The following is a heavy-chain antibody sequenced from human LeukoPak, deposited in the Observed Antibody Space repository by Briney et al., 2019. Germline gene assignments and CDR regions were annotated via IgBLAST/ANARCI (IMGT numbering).Heavy chain of an antibody. J-gene: IGHJ6*03. V-gene: IGHV1-18*01. CDR3: ARGGVKTDIVVVPAAARPPYYMDV. D-gene: IGHD2-2*01. CDR2: ISAYNGNT. CDR1: GYTFTSYG. Sequence: ASVKVSCKASGYTFTSYGISWVRQAPGQGLEWMGWISAYNGNTNYAQKLQGRVTMTTDTSTSTAYMELRSLRSDDTAVYYCARGGVKTDIVVVPAAARPPYYMDVWGKGTTVTISS.